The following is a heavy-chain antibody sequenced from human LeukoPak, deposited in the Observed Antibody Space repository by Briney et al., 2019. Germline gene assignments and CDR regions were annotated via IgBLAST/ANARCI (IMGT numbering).Heavy chain of an antibody. CDR1: GFSFSTHW. CDR2: INYDGSEK. Sequence: GGSLRLSCAASGFSFSTHWMSWVRLAPGKGPEWVANINYDGSEKYYVDSVKGRFTISRDNANSSLYLHMNTLSAEDTAVYYCASGFLDDFWSGHFWGQGTLVTVSS. J-gene: IGHJ4*02. CDR3: ASGFLDDFWSGHF. V-gene: IGHV3-7*01. D-gene: IGHD3-3*01.